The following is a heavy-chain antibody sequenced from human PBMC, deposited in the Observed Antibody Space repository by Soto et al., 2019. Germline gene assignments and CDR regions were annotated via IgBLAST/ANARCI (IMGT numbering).Heavy chain of an antibody. V-gene: IGHV4-34*01. CDR1: AGSSSVYR. D-gene: IGHD1-20*01. J-gene: IGHJ2*01. CDR2: CSDSGSP. CDR3: AGVLRYWSCAP. Sequence: GERQQWGTGLLKPSETLSLNCSVYAGSSSVYRWRWIRQSPGEGLAWIGECSDSGSPNYNPSLKGRVSVSLATSTDHLALTMPPLNAADTAVYFCAGVLRYWSCAPWGRGTLFTV.